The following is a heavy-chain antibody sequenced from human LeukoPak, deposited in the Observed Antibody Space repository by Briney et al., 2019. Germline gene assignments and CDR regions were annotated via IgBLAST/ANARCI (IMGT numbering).Heavy chain of an antibody. V-gene: IGHV4-59*01. J-gene: IGHJ4*02. Sequence: SETLSLTCTVSGGSISSYYWSWIRQPPGKGLEWIGYIYYSGSTNYNPSLKSRVTISVDTSKNQFSLKLSSVTAADTAVYCCAGASYDNSGVHWGQGTLVTVSS. CDR2: IYYSGST. CDR3: AGASYDNSGVH. D-gene: IGHD3-22*01. CDR1: GGSISSYY.